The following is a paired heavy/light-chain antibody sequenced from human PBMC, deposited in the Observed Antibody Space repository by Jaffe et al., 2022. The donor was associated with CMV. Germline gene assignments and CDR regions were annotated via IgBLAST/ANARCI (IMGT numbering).Light chain of an antibody. CDR2: AAS. CDR1: QSISSY. CDR3: QQSYSTLALT. Sequence: DIQMTQSPSSLSASVGDRVTITCRASQSISSYLNWYQQKPGKAPKLLIYAASSLQSGVPSRFSGSGSGTDFTLTISSLQPEDFATYYCQQSYSTLALTFGGGTKVEIK. J-gene: IGKJ4*01. V-gene: IGKV1-39*01.
Heavy chain of an antibody. V-gene: IGHV4-59*01. CDR3: ARVGNGVPAAIGPGYYYYYYMDV. J-gene: IGHJ6*03. Sequence: QVQLQESGPGLVKPSETLSLTCTVSGGSISSYYWSWIRQPPGKGLEWIGYIYYSGSTNYNPSLKSRVTISVDTSKNQFSLKLSSVTAADTAVYYCARVGNGVPAAIGPGYYYYYYMDVWGKGTTVTVSS. CDR1: GGSISSYY. CDR2: IYYSGST. D-gene: IGHD2-2*01.